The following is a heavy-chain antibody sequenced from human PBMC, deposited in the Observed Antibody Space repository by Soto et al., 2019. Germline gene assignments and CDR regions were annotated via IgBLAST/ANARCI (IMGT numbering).Heavy chain of an antibody. V-gene: IGHV1-18*01. CDR1: GYTFTSYG. D-gene: IGHD3-16*02. CDR2: ISAYNGNT. CDR3: ARAITFGGVIVPGYMDV. Sequence: ALVKVSCKASGYTFTSYGISWVRQAPGQGLEWMGWISAYNGNTNYAQKLQGRVTMTTDTSTSTAYMELRSLRSDDTAVYYCARAITFGGVIVPGYMDVWGKGTTVTVSS. J-gene: IGHJ6*03.